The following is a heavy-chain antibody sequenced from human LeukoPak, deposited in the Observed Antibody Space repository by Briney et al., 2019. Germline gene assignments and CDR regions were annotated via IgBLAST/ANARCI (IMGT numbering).Heavy chain of an antibody. Sequence: GGSLRLSCAASGFTFSSYAMSWVRQAPGKGLEWVSAISGSGVSTYYADSVKGRFTISRDKSKNTLYLQMNSLRAEDTAVYYCARDAKNWNPFDYWGQGTLVTVSS. CDR3: ARDAKNWNPFDY. J-gene: IGHJ4*02. V-gene: IGHV3-23*01. CDR2: ISGSGVST. D-gene: IGHD1-1*01. CDR1: GFTFSSYA.